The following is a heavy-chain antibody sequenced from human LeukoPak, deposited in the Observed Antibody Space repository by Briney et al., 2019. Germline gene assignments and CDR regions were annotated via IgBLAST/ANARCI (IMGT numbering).Heavy chain of an antibody. J-gene: IGHJ4*02. CDR1: GASINSYY. V-gene: IGHV4-59*01. D-gene: IGHD3-10*01. CDR2: IYSSGST. CDR3: ARDGPYGSGGKVEY. Sequence: SETLSLTCTVSGASINSYYWSWIRQPPGKGLEWIGYIYSSGSTNYNPSLKSRVTISVDTSKNQFSLKLTSMTAADTAVYYCARDGPYGSGGKVEYWGQGTLVTVSS.